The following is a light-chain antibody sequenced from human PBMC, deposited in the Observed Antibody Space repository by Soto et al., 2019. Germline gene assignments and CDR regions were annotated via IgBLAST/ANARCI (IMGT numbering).Light chain of an antibody. J-gene: IGKJ3*01. CDR1: QSVSSSY. V-gene: IGKV3-20*01. Sequence: IVLTQSPGTLSLTPGERATLSCRASQSVSSSYLAWYQQKPGQAPRLLIYGASSRATGIPERFSGSGSGTDFTLTISRLEPDDSAVYYCHQYGSSPPFTFGPGTRVDIK. CDR2: GAS. CDR3: HQYGSSPPFT.